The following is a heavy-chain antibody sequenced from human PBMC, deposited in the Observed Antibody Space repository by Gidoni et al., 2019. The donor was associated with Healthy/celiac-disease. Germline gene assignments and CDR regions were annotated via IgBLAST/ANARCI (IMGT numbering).Heavy chain of an antibody. D-gene: IGHD3-9*01. CDR2: IKSKTDGGTT. J-gene: IGHJ4*02. V-gene: IGHV3-15*01. CDR3: TTDRGDYYDILTGYLNFDY. Sequence: EVQLVESGGGLVKPGGSLRLSCAASGFTFSNAWMSWVRQAPGKGLEWVGRIKSKTDGGTTDYAAPVKGRFTILRDDSKNTLYLQMNSLKTEDTAVYYCTTDRGDYYDILTGYLNFDYWGQGTLVTVSS. CDR1: GFTFSNAW.